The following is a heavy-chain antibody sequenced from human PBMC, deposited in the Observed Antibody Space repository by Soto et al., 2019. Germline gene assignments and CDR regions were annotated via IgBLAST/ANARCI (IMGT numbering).Heavy chain of an antibody. CDR1: GYTFTSYG. CDR2: ISAYNGNT. CDR3: AGESSSSCHDY. V-gene: IGHV1-18*01. Sequence: QVQLVQSGAEVKKPGASVKVSCKASGYTFTSYGISWVRQAPGQGLEWMGWISAYNGNTNYAQKLQGRVTMTTDTATSTAYRELRSRRSDDTAVYYCAGESSSSCHDYWGQGTLVTVSS. D-gene: IGHD6-13*01. J-gene: IGHJ4*02.